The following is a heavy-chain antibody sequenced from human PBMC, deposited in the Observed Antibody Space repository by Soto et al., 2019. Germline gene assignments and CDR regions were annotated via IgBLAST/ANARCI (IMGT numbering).Heavy chain of an antibody. CDR3: ARDSYSGRKRGYYGMGV. CDR1: GFIFSDYS. J-gene: IGHJ6*02. Sequence: EVQLVESGGTLVQPGGSLRLSCAASGFIFSDYSMNWVRQAPGKGLEWISYISSSTNTMYYADSVQGRFTISRDNAKTSLYLQMDSLRDEDTAVYYCARDSYSGRKRGYYGMGVWGQGTTVTVSS. D-gene: IGHD2-15*01. CDR2: ISSSTNTM. V-gene: IGHV3-48*02.